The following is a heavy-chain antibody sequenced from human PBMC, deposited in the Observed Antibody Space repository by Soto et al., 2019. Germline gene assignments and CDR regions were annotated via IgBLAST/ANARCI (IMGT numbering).Heavy chain of an antibody. V-gene: IGHV4-61*01. CDR3: ARGITMVRGPNCFDP. J-gene: IGHJ5*02. CDR2: IYYSGST. CDR1: GGSVSSGSYY. D-gene: IGHD3-10*01. Sequence: SETLSLTCTVSGGSVSSGSYYWSWIRQPPGKGLEWIGYIYYSGSTNYNPSLKSRVTISVDTSKNQFSLKLSSVTAADTAVYYCARGITMVRGPNCFDPWGKGTLVPVS.